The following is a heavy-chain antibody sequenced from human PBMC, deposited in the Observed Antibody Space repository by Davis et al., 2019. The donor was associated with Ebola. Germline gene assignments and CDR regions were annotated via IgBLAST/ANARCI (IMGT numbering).Heavy chain of an antibody. V-gene: IGHV1-46*03. CDR3: ARDQIVVVVAATPYYYYGMDV. J-gene: IGHJ6*02. D-gene: IGHD2-15*01. CDR2: INPSGGST. CDR1: GYTLTELS. Sequence: ASVKVSCKVSGYTLTELSMHWVRQAPGQGLEWMGIINPSGGSTSYAQKFQGRVTMTRDTSTSTVYMELSSLRSEDTAVYYCARDQIVVVVAATPYYYYGMDVWGQGTTVTVSS.